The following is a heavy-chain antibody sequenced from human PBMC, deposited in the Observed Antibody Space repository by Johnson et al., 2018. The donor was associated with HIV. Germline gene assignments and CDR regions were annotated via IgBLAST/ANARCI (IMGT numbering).Heavy chain of an antibody. D-gene: IGHD1-26*01. Sequence: VQLVESGGGLVQPGGSLRLSCAASGLTFSSYWMSWVRQAPGKGLEWVANIKQDGSEKYYVDSVTGRLTISRDNAKNSLYLQMNSLRAEDTAVYYCARDRGLWERNGAGAFDIWGQGTMVTVSS. J-gene: IGHJ3*02. CDR2: IKQDGSEK. V-gene: IGHV3-7*01. CDR1: GLTFSSYW. CDR3: ARDRGLWERNGAGAFDI.